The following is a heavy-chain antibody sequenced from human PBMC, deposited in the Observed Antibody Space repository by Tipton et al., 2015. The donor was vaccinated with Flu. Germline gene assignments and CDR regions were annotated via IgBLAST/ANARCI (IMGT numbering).Heavy chain of an antibody. CDR3: AKAYAYIWSPFDY. CDR2: VYSGGNS. V-gene: IGHV4-38-2*02. Sequence: TLSLTCTVPGYSISTGYYWAWIRQPPGKGLEWIGGVYSGGNSNYSPPVKGRVTISVDTYKNQVSLQVKSVTAADTAFYYCAKAYAYIWSPFDYWGQGTLVTVSS. CDR1: GYSISTGYY. D-gene: IGHD1-26*01. J-gene: IGHJ4*02.